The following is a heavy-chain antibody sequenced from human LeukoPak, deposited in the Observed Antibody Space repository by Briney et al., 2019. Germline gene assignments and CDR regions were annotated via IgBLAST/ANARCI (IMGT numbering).Heavy chain of an antibody. D-gene: IGHD1-14*01. Sequence: SETLSLTCTVSGGSISSSSAYWGWIRQPPGKGLEWIGNIYYSKNTYYNPSLKSRVTISVDTSKNQFSLKVNSVTAADTGVYYCARHPEVLMAFDIWGQGTLVTVS. V-gene: IGHV4-39*01. CDR3: ARHPEVLMAFDI. CDR1: GGSISSSSAY. CDR2: IYYSKNT. J-gene: IGHJ3*02.